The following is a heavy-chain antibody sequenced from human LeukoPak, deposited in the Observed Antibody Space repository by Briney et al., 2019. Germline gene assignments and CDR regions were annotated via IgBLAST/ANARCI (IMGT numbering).Heavy chain of an antibody. D-gene: IGHD3-22*01. J-gene: IGHJ4*02. CDR3: ARTSYYYDSSGYSHFDY. CDR1: GYSISSGYY. V-gene: IGHV4-38-2*01. Sequence: SETLSLTCAVSGYSISSGYYWGWIRQPPGKGLEWIGSIYHSGSTYYNPSLKSRVTISVDTPKNQFSLKLSSVTAADTAVYYCARTSYYYDSSGYSHFDYWGQGTLVTVSS. CDR2: IYHSGST.